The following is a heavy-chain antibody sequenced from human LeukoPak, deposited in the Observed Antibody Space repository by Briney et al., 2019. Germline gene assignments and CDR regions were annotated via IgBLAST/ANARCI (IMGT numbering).Heavy chain of an antibody. CDR2: IVGSGGST. Sequence: GGSLRLSCAASGFTFSSYAMSWVRQAPGKGLEWVSTIVGSGGSTFYADSVKGRFTISRDDSKNTLYLQMNSLRAEDTALYYCAKDLRIAVAGTPYYFDCWGQGTLVTVSS. CDR3: AKDLRIAVAGTPYYFDC. J-gene: IGHJ4*02. D-gene: IGHD6-13*01. CDR1: GFTFSSYA. V-gene: IGHV3-23*01.